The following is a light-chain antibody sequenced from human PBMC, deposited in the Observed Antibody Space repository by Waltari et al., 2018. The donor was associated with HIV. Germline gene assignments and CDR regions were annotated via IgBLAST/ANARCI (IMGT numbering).Light chain of an antibody. CDR2: DAS. CDR1: QDISNC. J-gene: IGKJ5*01. CDR3: QQYDTFPIT. V-gene: IGKV1-33*01. Sequence: DIQMTQSPSSLSGSVGDRVPITRKASQDISNCLNWYQQKPGKAPKLLLYDASKLQTGVPSRFSGSGSGTDVTLTISSLQPEDVATFYCQQYDTFPITFGQGTRLEIK.